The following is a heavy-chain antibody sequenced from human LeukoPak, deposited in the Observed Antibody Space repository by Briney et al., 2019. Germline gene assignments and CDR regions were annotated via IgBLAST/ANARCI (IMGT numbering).Heavy chain of an antibody. CDR1: GGSISSYY. J-gene: IGHJ6*02. V-gene: IGHV4-4*07. Sequence: PSETLSLTCTVSGGSISSYYWSWIRQPAGKGLEWIGRIYTSGSTNYNPSLKSRVTMSVDTSKNQFSLKLSSVTAADTAVYYCARGLYYDILTGYPLYYYYGMDVWGQGTTVTVSS. CDR3: ARGLYYDILTGYPLYYYYGMDV. CDR2: IYTSGST. D-gene: IGHD3-9*01.